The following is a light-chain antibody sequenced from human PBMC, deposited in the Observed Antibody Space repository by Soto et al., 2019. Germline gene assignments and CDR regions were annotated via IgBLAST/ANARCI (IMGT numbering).Light chain of an antibody. CDR3: SSYTTSSSVI. Sequence: QSALTQPASVSGSPGQSIAISCSGTSSDLGTYDYVSWYQQHPGNAPKLMLFDVNHRPSGVSDRFFGSKSGNTASLTISGLQAEDEADYYCSSYTTSSSVIFGGGTKLTVL. J-gene: IGLJ2*01. CDR1: SSDLGTYDY. V-gene: IGLV2-14*01. CDR2: DVN.